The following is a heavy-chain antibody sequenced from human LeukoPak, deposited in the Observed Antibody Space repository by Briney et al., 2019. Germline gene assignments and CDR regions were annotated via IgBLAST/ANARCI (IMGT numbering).Heavy chain of an antibody. CDR1: GGSIRRSGYY. V-gene: IGHV4-61*05. Sequence: PSETLSLTCPVSGGSIRRSGYYWVWIRQPPGKGLEWIGYFLAIGTTNYNPSLESRVTISIDTSKNQLSLRLTSVTAADTAVYYCVRHGAGSSSWYGNWGQGLLVTVSS. CDR2: FLAIGTT. J-gene: IGHJ4*02. D-gene: IGHD6-13*01. CDR3: VRHGAGSSSWYGN.